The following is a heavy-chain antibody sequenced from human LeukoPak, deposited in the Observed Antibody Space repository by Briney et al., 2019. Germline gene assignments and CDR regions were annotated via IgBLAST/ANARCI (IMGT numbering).Heavy chain of an antibody. J-gene: IGHJ4*02. Sequence: SETLSLTCAVYGGSFSGYYWSWIRQPPGKGLEWIGYIYYSGSTNYNPSLKSRVTISVDTSKNQFSLKLSSVTAADTAVYYCARHVESSGWYAQFDYWGQGTLVTVSS. CDR1: GGSFSGYY. D-gene: IGHD6-19*01. CDR2: IYYSGST. CDR3: ARHVESSGWYAQFDY. V-gene: IGHV4-59*08.